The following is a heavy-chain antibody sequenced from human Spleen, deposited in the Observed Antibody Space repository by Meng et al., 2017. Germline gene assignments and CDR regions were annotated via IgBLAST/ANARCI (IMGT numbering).Heavy chain of an antibody. Sequence: GESLKISCAASGFTFSRYELNWVRQAPGKGLEWVSYISSSGSSEYYADSVKGRFTISRDNAKNSLYLQMNSLRAEDTAVYYCARVEEGELFYDYWGQGTLVTVSS. CDR1: GFTFSRYE. CDR3: ARVEEGELFYDY. CDR2: ISSSGSSE. D-gene: IGHD3-10*01. J-gene: IGHJ4*02. V-gene: IGHV3-48*03.